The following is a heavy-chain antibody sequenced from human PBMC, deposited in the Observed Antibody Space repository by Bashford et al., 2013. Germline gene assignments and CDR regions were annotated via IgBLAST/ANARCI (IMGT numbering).Heavy chain of an antibody. Sequence: WIRQPPGKGLEWIANIRYSSSTNYNPSLRSRVTISVDTSRSQFSLKLSSVTAADTAVYYCAKNITEKHLWWGQGTLVTVSS. CDR3: AKNITEKHLW. V-gene: IGHV4-59*01. D-gene: IGHD1-14*01. J-gene: IGHJ4*02. CDR2: IRYSSST.